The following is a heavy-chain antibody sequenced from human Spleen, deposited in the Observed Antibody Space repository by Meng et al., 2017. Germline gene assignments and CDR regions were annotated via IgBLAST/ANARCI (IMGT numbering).Heavy chain of an antibody. Sequence: GESLKISCAASGFTVSHNYMSWVRQAPGKGLEWVSYISSSHSTIYYADSVKGRFTISRDNAKSSLYLQMNSLRAEDTAVYYCARRSPDAFDIWGQGTMVTVSS. CDR3: ARRSPDAFDI. J-gene: IGHJ3*02. CDR1: GFTVSHNY. CDR2: ISSSHSTI. V-gene: IGHV3-11*04.